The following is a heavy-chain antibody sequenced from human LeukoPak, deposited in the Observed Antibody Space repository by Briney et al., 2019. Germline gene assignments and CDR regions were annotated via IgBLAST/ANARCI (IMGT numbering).Heavy chain of an antibody. J-gene: IGHJ4*02. CDR1: GFTFNTYT. V-gene: IGHV3-48*01. CDR3: ARGSRCDFWSGSLFAPFDY. D-gene: IGHD3-3*01. CDR2: ISGSSGII. Sequence: GGSLRLSCAASGFTFNTYTMNWVRQAPGKGLEWVSYISGSSGIIDYADSVRGRFTISRDNAKNSLYLQMNSLRAEDTAVYYCARGSRCDFWSGSLFAPFDYWGQGTLVTVSS.